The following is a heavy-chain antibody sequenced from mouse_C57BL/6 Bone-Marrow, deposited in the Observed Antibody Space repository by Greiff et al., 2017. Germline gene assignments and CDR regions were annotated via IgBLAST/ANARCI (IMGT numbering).Heavy chain of an antibody. V-gene: IGHV8-8*01. CDR1: GFSLSNFGMG. CDR3: ARIRYYGSYWYFGV. CDR2: IWWDDDK. J-gene: IGHJ1*03. Sequence: QVTLKVSGPGILQPSQTLSLTCSFSGFSLSNFGMGVGWIRQPSGKGLEWLAHIWWDDDKYYKPALKSRLTISKDTSKNQVFLKIANVDTADTATYYCARIRYYGSYWYFGVWGTGTTVTVSS. D-gene: IGHD1-1*01.